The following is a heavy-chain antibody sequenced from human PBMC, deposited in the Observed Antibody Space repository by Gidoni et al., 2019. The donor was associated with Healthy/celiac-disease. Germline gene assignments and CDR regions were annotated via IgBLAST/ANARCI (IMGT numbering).Heavy chain of an antibody. CDR2: IKSKTDGGTT. Sequence: EVQLVESGGGLVKPGGSLRLSCAASGFTFSNAWMSWVRQAPGKGLEWVGRIKSKTDGGTTDYAAPVKGRFTISRDDSKNTLYLQMNSLKTEDTAVYYCTTDPATPKYSSGYYFFVLGMDVWGQGTTVTVSS. J-gene: IGHJ6*02. D-gene: IGHD3-22*01. CDR3: TTDPATPKYSSGYYFFVLGMDV. V-gene: IGHV3-15*01. CDR1: GFTFSNAW.